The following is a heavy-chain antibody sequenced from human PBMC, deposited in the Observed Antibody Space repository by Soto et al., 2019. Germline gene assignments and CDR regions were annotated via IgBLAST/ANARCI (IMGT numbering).Heavy chain of an antibody. D-gene: IGHD3-3*02. J-gene: IGHJ4*02. CDR1: GFTFSIYG. CDR3: ARAVSRGYYFDY. V-gene: IGHV3-33*01. Sequence: QVQLVESGGGVVQPGRSLRLSCAASGFTFSIYGIHWVRQAPGKGLEWVAVIWYDGSNKYYADSVKGRFTISRDNSKNTLYLQMNSLRAEDTAVYYCARAVSRGYYFDYWGQGTLVTVPS. CDR2: IWYDGSNK.